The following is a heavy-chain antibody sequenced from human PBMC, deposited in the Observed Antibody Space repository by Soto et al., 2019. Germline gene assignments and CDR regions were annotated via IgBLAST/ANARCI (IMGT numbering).Heavy chain of an antibody. CDR3: ARHVEGGSSSGWSRYYYMDV. D-gene: IGHD6-6*01. J-gene: IGHJ6*03. CDR1: GGSISSSSYY. V-gene: IGHV4-39*01. CDR2: IYYSGST. Sequence: SETLSLTCTVSGGSISSSSYYWGWIRQPPGKGLEWIGSIYYSGSTYYNPSLKSRVTISVDTSKNQFSLKLGSVTAADTAVYYCARHVEGGSSSGWSRYYYMDVWGKGTTVTVSS.